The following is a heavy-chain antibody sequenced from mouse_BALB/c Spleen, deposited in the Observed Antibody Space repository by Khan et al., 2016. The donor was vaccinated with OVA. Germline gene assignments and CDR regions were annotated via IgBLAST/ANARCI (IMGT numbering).Heavy chain of an antibody. D-gene: IGHD1-1*02. CDR2: IDPENGNT. Sequence: EVELVESGAELVRPGALVNLSCKASGFNIKDYYMHWVKQRPEQGLEWIGWIDPENGNTIYDPKFQGKASITSDTSSNTAYLQLSSLTSEDTAVYDCANGGCPRWFAYWGQGTLVTVSA. CDR1: GFNIKDYY. CDR3: ANGGCPRWFAY. V-gene: IGHV14-1*02. J-gene: IGHJ3*01.